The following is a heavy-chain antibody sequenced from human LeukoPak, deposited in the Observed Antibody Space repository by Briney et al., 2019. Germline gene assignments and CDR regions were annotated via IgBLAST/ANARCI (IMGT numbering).Heavy chain of an antibody. J-gene: IGHJ5*02. CDR3: ARVCRIAAAGTGVRWFDP. V-gene: IGHV1-18*01. Sequence: GASVKVSCKASGYTFTIYGISWVRQAPGQGLERMGWISAYNGNTNYAQKLQGRVTMTTDTSTSTAYMELRSLRSDDTAVYYCARVCRIAAAGTGVRWFDPWGQGTLVIVSS. D-gene: IGHD6-13*01. CDR2: ISAYNGNT. CDR1: GYTFTIYG.